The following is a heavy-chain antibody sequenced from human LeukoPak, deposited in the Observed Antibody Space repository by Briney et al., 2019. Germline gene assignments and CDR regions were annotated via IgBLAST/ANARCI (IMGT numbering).Heavy chain of an antibody. Sequence: ASVKVSCKTSGYTFSDYFLHWVRQAPGQGLEWIGWINTETGNPTYAQGFTGRFVFSLDTSVSTAYLQISSLKAEDTAVYYCAKAEYCSSGSCYSVAWGQGTLVTVSS. J-gene: IGHJ5*02. CDR3: AKAEYCSSGSCYSVA. CDR1: GYTFSDYF. CDR2: INTETGNP. D-gene: IGHD2-15*01. V-gene: IGHV7-4-1*02.